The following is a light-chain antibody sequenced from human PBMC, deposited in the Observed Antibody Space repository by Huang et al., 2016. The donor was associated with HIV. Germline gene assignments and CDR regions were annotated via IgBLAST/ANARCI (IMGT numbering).Light chain of an antibody. V-gene: IGKV3-11*01. CDR1: QSVGDY. CDR3: QQRSKWLS. J-gene: IGKJ4*01. CDR2: DAS. Sequence: IVLTQSPPTLSIYPGERVTLSCRASQSVGDYVAWYQQQPGQAPRLLIYDASQRASGVSARFSGSGSGTEFILTISSLEPEDYAVYYCQQRSKWLSFGGGTKVEIK.